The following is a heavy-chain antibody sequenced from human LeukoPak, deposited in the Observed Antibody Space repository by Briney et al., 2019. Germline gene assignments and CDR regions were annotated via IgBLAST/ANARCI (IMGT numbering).Heavy chain of an antibody. D-gene: IGHD3-3*01. CDR3: VRGSLASGVVVYYYYYLDV. Sequence: PGGSLRLSCAASGFTFDDYAMHWVRHAPGKGLEWVSGTSWNSGSIGYADSVKGRFTISRDNAKNSLYLQMNSLRAEDTAVYYCVRGSLASGVVVYYYYYLDVWGKGTTVTVSS. CDR1: GFTFDDYA. J-gene: IGHJ6*03. V-gene: IGHV3-9*01. CDR2: TSWNSGSI.